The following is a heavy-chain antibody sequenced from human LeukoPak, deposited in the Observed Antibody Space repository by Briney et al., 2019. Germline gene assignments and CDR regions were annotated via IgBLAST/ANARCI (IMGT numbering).Heavy chain of an antibody. CDR2: ISGSGDST. V-gene: IGHV3-23*01. D-gene: IGHD6-13*01. CDR1: GFTVSSIH. Sequence: PGGSLRLSCAASGFTVSSIHMVWVRQAPGKGLEWVSTISGSGDSTYYADSVKGRFTISRDNSKNTLYLQMNSLRAEDTAVYYCAREASSWYSGGYYFDYWGQGTLVTVSS. CDR3: AREASSWYSGGYYFDY. J-gene: IGHJ4*02.